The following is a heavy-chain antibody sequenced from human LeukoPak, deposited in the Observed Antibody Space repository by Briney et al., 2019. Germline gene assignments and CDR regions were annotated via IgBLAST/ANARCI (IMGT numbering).Heavy chain of an antibody. CDR3: ARAGDRSGYSDY. CDR1: GGSISNYY. D-gene: IGHD3-22*01. Sequence: PSETLSLTCTVSGGSISNYYWSWIRQPPGKGLEWIGYIDHSGSTNYNPSLKSRVTISVDSSKNQFSLKLSSVTAADTAVYYCARAGDRSGYSDYWGQGTLVTVSS. J-gene: IGHJ4*02. CDR2: IDHSGST. V-gene: IGHV4-59*12.